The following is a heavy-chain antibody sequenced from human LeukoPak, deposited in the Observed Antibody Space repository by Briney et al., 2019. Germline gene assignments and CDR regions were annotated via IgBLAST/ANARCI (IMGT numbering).Heavy chain of an antibody. CDR3: ARGPYSGYSYGLNWFDP. J-gene: IGHJ5*02. CDR2: INHSGST. Sequence: SETLSLTCAVYGGSFSGYYWSWIRQPPGKGLEWIGEINHSGSTNHNPSLKSRVTISVDTSKNQFSLKLSSVTAADTAVYYCARGPYSGYSYGLNWFDPWGQGTLVTVSS. V-gene: IGHV4-34*01. D-gene: IGHD5-18*01. CDR1: GGSFSGYY.